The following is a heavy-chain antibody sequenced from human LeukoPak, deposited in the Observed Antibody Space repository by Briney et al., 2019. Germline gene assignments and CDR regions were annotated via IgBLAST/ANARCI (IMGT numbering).Heavy chain of an antibody. V-gene: IGHV4-4*02. CDR3: ARDPKDYGDYVHDYYGMDV. CDR2: IYHSGST. CDR1: GGSISSSNW. J-gene: IGHJ6*02. Sequence: KPSETLSLTCTVSGGSISSSNWWSWVRQPPGKGLEWIGEIYHSGSTNYNPSLKSRVTISVNKSKNQFSLKLSSVTAADTAVYYCARDPKDYGDYVHDYYGMDVWGQGTTVTVSS. D-gene: IGHD4-17*01.